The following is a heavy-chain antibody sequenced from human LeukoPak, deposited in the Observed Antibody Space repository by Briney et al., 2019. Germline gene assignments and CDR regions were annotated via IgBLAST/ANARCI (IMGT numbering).Heavy chain of an antibody. CDR2: ISSSSSYI. CDR3: ARDQGTAMVPNWFDP. D-gene: IGHD5-18*01. J-gene: IGHJ5*02. V-gene: IGHV3-21*01. Sequence: GGSLRLSCAASGFTFSSYSMNWVRQAPGKGLEWVSSISSSSSYIYYADSVKGRFTISRDNAKNSLYLQMNSLRAEDTAVYYCARDQGTAMVPNWFDPWSQGTLVTVSS. CDR1: GFTFSSYS.